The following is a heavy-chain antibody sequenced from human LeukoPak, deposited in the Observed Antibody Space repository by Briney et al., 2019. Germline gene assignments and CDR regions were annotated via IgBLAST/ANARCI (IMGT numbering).Heavy chain of an antibody. V-gene: IGHV4-34*01. D-gene: IGHD2-2*01. CDR3: ARDLRYRSSTSCYGSYYYYGMDV. Sequence: SETLSLTCAVYGGSFSGYYWSWIRQPPGKGLEWIGEINHSGSTNYNPSLKSRVTISVDTSKNQFSLKLSSVTAADTAVYYCARDLRYRSSTSCYGSYYYYGMDVWGQGTTVTVSS. CDR1: GGSFSGYY. J-gene: IGHJ6*02. CDR2: INHSGST.